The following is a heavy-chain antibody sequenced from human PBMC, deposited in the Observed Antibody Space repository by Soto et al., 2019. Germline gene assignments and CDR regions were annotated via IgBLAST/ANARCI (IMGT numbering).Heavy chain of an antibody. V-gene: IGHV3-72*01. CDR3: ARGRDSFDY. CDR2: SRNKANSYST. Sequence: EVQLVESGGGLVQPGGSLRLSCAVSGVTFSDHYMDWVRQAPGKGLEWVGRSRNKANSYSTVYAASVKGRFTISRDDSKNSLYLQMNSLKTEDTAVYYCARGRDSFDYWGQGTLVTVSS. J-gene: IGHJ4*02. CDR1: GVTFSDHY.